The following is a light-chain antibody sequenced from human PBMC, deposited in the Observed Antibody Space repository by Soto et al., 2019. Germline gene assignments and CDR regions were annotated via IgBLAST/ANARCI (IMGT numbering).Light chain of an antibody. CDR1: QSISSW. V-gene: IGKV1-5*03. CDR3: QQYTGYPLT. J-gene: IGKJ4*01. Sequence: DIQMTQSPSTLSASVGDRVIITCRASQSISSWLAWHQQKPGKAPKLLIYKASSLESGVPSRFSGSGSGTEFTLTISSLHPDDFATYYCQQYTGYPLTFGGGTKVEIK. CDR2: KAS.